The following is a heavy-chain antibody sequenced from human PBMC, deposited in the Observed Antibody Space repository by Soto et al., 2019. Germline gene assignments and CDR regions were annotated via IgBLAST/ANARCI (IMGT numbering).Heavy chain of an antibody. Sequence: ASVKVSCKASGYTFTTYYMHWLRQAPGQGLEWMGRINANNGNTNYAQKLQGRVTMTTDTSTSTAYMELRSLRSDDTAVYYCARDWFGVDYWGQGTLVTVS. J-gene: IGHJ4*02. CDR2: INANNGNT. CDR3: ARDWFGVDY. V-gene: IGHV1-18*01. D-gene: IGHD3-16*01. CDR1: GYTFTTYY.